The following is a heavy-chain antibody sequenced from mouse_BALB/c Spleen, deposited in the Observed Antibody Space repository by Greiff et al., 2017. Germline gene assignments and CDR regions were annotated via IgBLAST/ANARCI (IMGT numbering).Heavy chain of an antibody. D-gene: IGHD2-1*01. J-gene: IGHJ1*01. Sequence: EVKLMESGGGLVKPGGSLKLSCAASGFTFSSYAMSWVRQTPEKRLEWVASISSGGSTYYPDSVKGRFTISRDNARNILYLQMSSLRSEDTAMYYCAREVYYGNFHWYFDVWGAGTTVTVSS. V-gene: IGHV5-6-5*01. CDR2: ISSGGST. CDR1: GFTFSSYA. CDR3: AREVYYGNFHWYFDV.